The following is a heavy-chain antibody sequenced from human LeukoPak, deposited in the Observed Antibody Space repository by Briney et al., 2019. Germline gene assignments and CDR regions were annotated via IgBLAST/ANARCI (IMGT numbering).Heavy chain of an antibody. V-gene: IGHV3-30-3*01. CDR2: ISHDATKK. CDR1: GFTFSSHA. J-gene: IGHJ6*02. Sequence: GGSLRLSCAASGFTFSSHAIHWVRQAPGRGLEWVADISHDATKKYYADSVRDRFTISRDNSKNTLYLQMNSLTAEDTAVYYCARDQWGVTTITGMDVWGQGTTVTVSS. D-gene: IGHD4-17*01. CDR3: ARDQWGVTTITGMDV.